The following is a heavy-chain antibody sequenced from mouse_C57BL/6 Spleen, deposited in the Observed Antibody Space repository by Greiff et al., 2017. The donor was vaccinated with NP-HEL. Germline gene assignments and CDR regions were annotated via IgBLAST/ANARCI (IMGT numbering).Heavy chain of an antibody. J-gene: IGHJ2*01. CDR2: IDPETGGT. Sequence: VQLKQSGAELVRPGASVTLSCKASGYTFTDYEMHWVKQTPVHGLEWIGAIDPETGGTAYNQKFKGKAILTADKSSSTAYMELRSLTSEDSAVYYCTRGPYSNYFDYWGQGTTLTVSS. V-gene: IGHV1-15*01. CDR3: TRGPYSNYFDY. CDR1: GYTFTDYE. D-gene: IGHD2-5*01.